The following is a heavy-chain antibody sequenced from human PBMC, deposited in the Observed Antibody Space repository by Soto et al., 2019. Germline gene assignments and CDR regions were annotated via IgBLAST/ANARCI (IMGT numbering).Heavy chain of an antibody. D-gene: IGHD6-19*01. CDR2: TYYRSNWRH. V-gene: IGHV6-1*01. CDR3: ERGVAGSGFDL. Sequence: SQTLSLTCAISGDSVSSNTAAWNWIRSSPSRGLEWLGRTYYRSNWRHDYAVSVKSRITVNPDTYKNHFSLQLNSVTPDDTAVHYRERGVAGSGFDLWGQGTLVTVSS. J-gene: IGHJ4*02. CDR1: GDSVSSNTAA.